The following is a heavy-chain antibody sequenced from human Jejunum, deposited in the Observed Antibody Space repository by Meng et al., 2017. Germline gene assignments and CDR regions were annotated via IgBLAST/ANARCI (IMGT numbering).Heavy chain of an antibody. D-gene: IGHD4-17*01. Sequence: AETLCLTCTVSGGSISSSYWTWIRQPAGKGLEWIGRMYPGGTTNYNPSLKSRVTMSVDTSKIQFSLTLRSVTAADTAVYYCARQGADYALDFWGQGTLVTVSS. J-gene: IGHJ4*02. CDR1: GGSISSSY. CDR3: ARQGADYALDF. CDR2: MYPGGTT. V-gene: IGHV4-4*07.